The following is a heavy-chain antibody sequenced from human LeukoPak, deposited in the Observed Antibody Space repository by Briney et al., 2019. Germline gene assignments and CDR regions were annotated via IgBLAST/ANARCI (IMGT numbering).Heavy chain of an antibody. J-gene: IGHJ6*04. CDR1: GATFSSYA. D-gene: IGHD2-2*01. V-gene: IGHV1-69*06. Sequence: SVKVSCKASGATFSSYAISWVRQAPGQGLEWMGGIFPIFGTANYAQKFQGRVTITADKSTSTAYMELSSLRSEDTAVYYCARGPSGRYCSSTSCRTYYYYYGMDVWGKGTTVTVPS. CDR3: ARGPSGRYCSSTSCRTYYYYYGMDV. CDR2: IFPIFGTA.